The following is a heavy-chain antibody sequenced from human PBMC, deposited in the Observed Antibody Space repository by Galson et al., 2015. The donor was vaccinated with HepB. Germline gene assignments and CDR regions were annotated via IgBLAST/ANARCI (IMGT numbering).Heavy chain of an antibody. CDR3: ARDGGTYGSGSYYIPSYYYYYYMDV. CDR2: ISSSSSYI. D-gene: IGHD3-10*01. Sequence: SLRLSCAASGFTFSSYSMNWVRQAPGKGLEWVSSISSSSSYIYYADSVKGRFTISRDNAKNSLYLQMNSLRAEDTAVYYCARDGGTYGSGSYYIPSYYYYYYMDVWGKGTTVTVSS. CDR1: GFTFSSYS. J-gene: IGHJ6*03. V-gene: IGHV3-21*01.